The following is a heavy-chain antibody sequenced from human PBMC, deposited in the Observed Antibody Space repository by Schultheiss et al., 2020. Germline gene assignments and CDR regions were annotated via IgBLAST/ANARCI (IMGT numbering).Heavy chain of an antibody. CDR1: GFTFSSYG. V-gene: IGHV3-23*01. J-gene: IGHJ4*02. Sequence: GGSLRLSCAASGFTFSSYGMHWVRQAPGKGLEWVSAISGSGGSTYYADSVKGRFTISRDNSKNTLYLQMNSLRAEDTAVYYCARWGGHLDYWGQGTLVTVSS. CDR3: ARWGGHLDY. D-gene: IGHD3-16*01. CDR2: ISGSGGST.